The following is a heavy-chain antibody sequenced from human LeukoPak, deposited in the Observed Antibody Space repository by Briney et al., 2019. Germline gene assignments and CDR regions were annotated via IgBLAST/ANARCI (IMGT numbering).Heavy chain of an antibody. CDR1: GGSFSGYY. CDR3: ARGPPIFGVGRSNWFDP. Sequence: SETLSLTCAVYGGSFSGYYWSWIRQPPGKGLEWIVEINHSGSTNYNPSLKSRVTISVDTSKNQFSLKLSSVPAATSGVYYCARGPPIFGVGRSNWFDPWGQGTLVTVSS. V-gene: IGHV4-34*01. CDR2: INHSGST. D-gene: IGHD3-3*01. J-gene: IGHJ5*02.